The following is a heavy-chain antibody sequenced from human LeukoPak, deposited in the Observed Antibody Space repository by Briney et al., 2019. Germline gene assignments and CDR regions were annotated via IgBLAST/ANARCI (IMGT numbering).Heavy chain of an antibody. CDR3: AKSLAWLTGYYVGYFDY. Sequence: PGGSLRLSCAASGFTFDDYAMHWVRQAPGKGLEWVSGISWNSGSIGYADSVKGRFTISRDNAKNSLYLQMNSLRAEDTALYYCAKSLAWLTGYYVGYFDYWGQGTLVTVSS. CDR1: GFTFDDYA. D-gene: IGHD3-9*01. CDR2: ISWNSGSI. J-gene: IGHJ4*02. V-gene: IGHV3-9*01.